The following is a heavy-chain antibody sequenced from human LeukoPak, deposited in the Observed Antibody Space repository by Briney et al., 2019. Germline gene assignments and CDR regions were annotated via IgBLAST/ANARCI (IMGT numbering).Heavy chain of an antibody. CDR3: ARKYYSSSWYGDDDY. D-gene: IGHD6-13*01. V-gene: IGHV5-51*01. Sequence: GESLKFSCKGSGYSFTSYWIGWVRQMPGKGLEWMGIIYPGDSDTRYSPSFQGQVTISADKSISTAYLQWSSLKASDTAMYYCARKYYSSSWYGDDDYWGQGTLVTVSS. CDR2: IYPGDSDT. J-gene: IGHJ4*02. CDR1: GYSFTSYW.